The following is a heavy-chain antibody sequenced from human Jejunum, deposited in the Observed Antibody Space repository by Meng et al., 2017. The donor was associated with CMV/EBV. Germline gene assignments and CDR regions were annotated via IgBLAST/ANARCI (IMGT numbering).Heavy chain of an antibody. CDR3: ARFDVWEFLH. D-gene: IGHD1-26*01. Sequence: SCAASGFTLTSFEMNWVRQVPGRGLEWVSYISAGGSVIHYADSVKGRFTISRDSAKNSLYLQMNNLRAEDAAVYYCARFDVWEFLHWGQGSLVTVSS. V-gene: IGHV3-48*03. J-gene: IGHJ1*01. CDR2: ISAGGSVI. CDR1: GFTLTSFE.